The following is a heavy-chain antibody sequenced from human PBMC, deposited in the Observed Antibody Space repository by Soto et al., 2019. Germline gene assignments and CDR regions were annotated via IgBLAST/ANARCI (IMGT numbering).Heavy chain of an antibody. Sequence: QVQLVQSGAEVKKPGASVKVSCKVSGYTLTELSMHWVRQAPGKGLEWMGGFDPEDGETIYAQKFQGRVTMTEDTSTDTAYMELSSLRSEDTAVYYCATLSLYYDSSGFPFQHWGQGTLVTVSS. D-gene: IGHD3-22*01. J-gene: IGHJ1*01. CDR1: GYTLTELS. V-gene: IGHV1-24*01. CDR3: ATLSLYYDSSGFPFQH. CDR2: FDPEDGET.